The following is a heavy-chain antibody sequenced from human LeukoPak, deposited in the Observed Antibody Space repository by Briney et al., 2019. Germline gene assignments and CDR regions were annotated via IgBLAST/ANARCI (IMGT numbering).Heavy chain of an antibody. CDR3: ARVMGNYGSGSYPLEYYYYMDV. D-gene: IGHD3-10*01. CDR2: ISYDGSNK. Sequence: GGSLRFSCAASRFTFSSYAMHWVRQAPGKGLEWVAVISYDGSNKYYADSVKGRFTISRDNSKNTLYLQMNSLRAEDTAVYYCARVMGNYGSGSYPLEYYYYMDVWGKGTTVTVSS. J-gene: IGHJ6*03. V-gene: IGHV3-30*04. CDR1: RFTFSSYA.